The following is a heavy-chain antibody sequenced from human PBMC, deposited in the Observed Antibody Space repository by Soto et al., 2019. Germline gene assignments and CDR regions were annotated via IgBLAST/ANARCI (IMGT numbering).Heavy chain of an antibody. CDR1: GYTFTSYG. D-gene: IGHD2-2*01. Sequence: QVQLVQSGAEVKEPGASVKVSCKASGYTFTSYGISWVRQAPGQGLEWLGRISAYNGNTNYAQKLQGRVTMTTDTHTSTAYMELRSLRADDTAVYYCARRATQGYCSSTSCYLDYWSQGSLVTVSS. CDR2: ISAYNGNT. J-gene: IGHJ4*02. V-gene: IGHV1-18*01. CDR3: ARRATQGYCSSTSCYLDY.